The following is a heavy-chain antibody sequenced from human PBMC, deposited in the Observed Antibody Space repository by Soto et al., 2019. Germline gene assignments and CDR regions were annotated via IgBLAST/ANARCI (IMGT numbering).Heavy chain of an antibody. CDR3: ARPRVAAAGHYFDY. Sequence: SETLSLTCAVSGYSISSGYYWGWIRQPPGKGLECIGSIYHSGSTYYNPSLKSRVTISVDTSKNQFSLKLSSVTAADTAVYYCARPRVAAAGHYFDYWGQGILVTVSS. D-gene: IGHD6-13*01. CDR1: GYSISSGYY. J-gene: IGHJ4*02. CDR2: IYHSGST. V-gene: IGHV4-38-2*01.